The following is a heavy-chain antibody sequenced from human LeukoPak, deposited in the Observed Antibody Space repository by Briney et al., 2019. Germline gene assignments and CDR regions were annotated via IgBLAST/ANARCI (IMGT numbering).Heavy chain of an antibody. J-gene: IGHJ4*02. CDR2: IYYSGST. D-gene: IGHD5-18*01. CDR3: ARDRGNTAMLDY. Sequence: SETLSLTCTVSGGSISSGGYYWNWIRQHPGKGLEWIGYIYYSGSTNYNPSLKSRVTISVDTSKNQFSLKLSSVTAADTAVYYCARDRGNTAMLDYWGQGTLVTVSS. V-gene: IGHV4-61*08. CDR1: GGSISSGGYY.